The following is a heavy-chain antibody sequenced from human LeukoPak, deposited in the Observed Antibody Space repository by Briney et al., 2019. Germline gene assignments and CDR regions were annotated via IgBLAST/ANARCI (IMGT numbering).Heavy chain of an antibody. CDR3: AKVNILTGYGGVY. D-gene: IGHD3-9*01. CDR1: GGTFSSYA. J-gene: IGHJ4*02. CDR2: IIPIFGTA. V-gene: IGHV1-69*05. Sequence: SVKVSCKASGGTFSSYAISWVRQAPGQGLEWRGGIIPIFGTANYAQKFQSRVTITTGESTSTAYMELSSLGSEDTAVYYWAKVNILTGYGGVYWGQGTLVTVSS.